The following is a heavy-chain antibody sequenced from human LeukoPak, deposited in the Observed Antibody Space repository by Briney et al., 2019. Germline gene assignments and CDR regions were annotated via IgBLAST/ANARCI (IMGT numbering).Heavy chain of an antibody. J-gene: IGHJ5*02. CDR2: INDSGST. Sequence: PSETLSLTCAVYGGSFSGYYWSWIRQPPGKGLEWIGEINDSGSTNYNPSLKSRVTISVDTSKNQFSLKLSSVTAADTAVYYCARGVNYGDYLNWFDPWGQGTLVTVSS. CDR3: ARGVNYGDYLNWFDP. V-gene: IGHV4-34*01. D-gene: IGHD4-17*01. CDR1: GGSFSGYY.